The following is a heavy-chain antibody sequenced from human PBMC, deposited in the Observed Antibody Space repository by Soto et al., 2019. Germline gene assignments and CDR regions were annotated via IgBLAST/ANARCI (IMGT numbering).Heavy chain of an antibody. D-gene: IGHD6-13*01. CDR2: IYHSGST. Sequence: QVQLQESGPGLVKPSGTLSLTCTVSGGSIHSNNWWSWVRQPPGKGLEWIGEIYHSGSTQYSPSLKSRVTISVDKSNNQFSLRLNSLTAADTAVYYGAGSSSWYFVDYWGQGTLVTVSS. CDR1: GGSIHSNNW. CDR3: AGSSSWYFVDY. J-gene: IGHJ4*02. V-gene: IGHV4-4*02.